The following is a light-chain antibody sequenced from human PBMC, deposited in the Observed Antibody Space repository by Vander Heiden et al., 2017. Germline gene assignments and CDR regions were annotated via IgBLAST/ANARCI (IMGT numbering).Light chain of an antibody. CDR2: DAS. J-gene: IGKJ4*01. CDR3: QQFNSYPVT. V-gene: IGKV1-13*02. Sequence: AIQLTQSPSSLSASVGDRVTITCRANQGISSALAWYQQKPGKAPKLLIYDASSLESGVPSRFSGSGSGTDFTLTISSLQPEDFATYYCQQFNSYPVTFGGGTKVEIK. CDR1: QGISSA.